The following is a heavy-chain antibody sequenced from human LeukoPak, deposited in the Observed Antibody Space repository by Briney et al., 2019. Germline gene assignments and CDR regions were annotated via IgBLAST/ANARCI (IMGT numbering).Heavy chain of an antibody. CDR3: AKDMSYYDSSGYYGFDY. D-gene: IGHD3-22*01. J-gene: IGHJ4*02. V-gene: IGHV3-7*03. Sequence: GGSLRLSCAASGFTFSNSWMTWVRQAPGKGLEWVASINQDGGEIHYVDSVKGRFTISRDNAKNSLYLQMNSLRAEDTALYYCAKDMSYYDSSGYYGFDYWGQGTLVTVSS. CDR1: GFTFSNSW. CDR2: INQDGGEI.